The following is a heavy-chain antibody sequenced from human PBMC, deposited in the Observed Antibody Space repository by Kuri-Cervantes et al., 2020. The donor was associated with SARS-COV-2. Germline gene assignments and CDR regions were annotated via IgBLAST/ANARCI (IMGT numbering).Heavy chain of an antibody. V-gene: IGHV3-33*01. Sequence: GGFLRLSCAASGFTFSSFGRHGVRQAPGKGLEWVAVIGYVGSNKYYADSVKGRFTISRENSNNTLYLQMNSRRAEDTAVYYCARDDKNVAANYYGMDVWGQGTTVTVSS. D-gene: IGHD6-6*01. CDR3: ARDDKNVAANYYGMDV. CDR2: IGYVGSNK. J-gene: IGHJ6*02. CDR1: GFTFSSFG.